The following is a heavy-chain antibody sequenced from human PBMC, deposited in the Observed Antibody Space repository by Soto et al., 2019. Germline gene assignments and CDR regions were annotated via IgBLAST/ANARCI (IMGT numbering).Heavy chain of an antibody. CDR2: IYHTGST. Sequence: SETLSLSCAVSGGSISSSNWCSRVRQPPGKGLEWIGEIYHTGSTTYNPSLKSRVTISLDTSKNQFSLKLTSVTAADTAVYYCARQYGGSYADYWGQGTLVTVSS. D-gene: IGHD1-26*01. V-gene: IGHV4-4*02. CDR3: ARQYGGSYADY. CDR1: GGSISSSNW. J-gene: IGHJ4*02.